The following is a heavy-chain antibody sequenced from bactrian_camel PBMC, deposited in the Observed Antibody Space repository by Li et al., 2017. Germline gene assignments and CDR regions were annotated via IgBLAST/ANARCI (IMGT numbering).Heavy chain of an antibody. J-gene: IGHJ6*01. CDR2: INSGGSRT. V-gene: IGHV3S40*01. CDR1: GFTFSSHV. CDR3: AADSRSLWVWGY. D-gene: IGHD3*01. Sequence: QLVESGGGLVQPGGSLRLSCAASGFTFSSHVMSWVRQAPGKGLEWLSAINSGGSRTYYADSVKGRFTISRDNAKSTLYLQLNSLKTEDTAVYYCAADSRSLWVWGYWGQGTQVTVS.